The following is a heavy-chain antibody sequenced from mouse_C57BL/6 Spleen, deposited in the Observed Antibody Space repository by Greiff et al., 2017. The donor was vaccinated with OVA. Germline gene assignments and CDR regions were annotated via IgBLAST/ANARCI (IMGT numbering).Heavy chain of an antibody. CDR1: GYTFTSYG. J-gene: IGHJ3*01. CDR2: IYHRSGNT. V-gene: IGHV1-81*01. CDR3: ARGPFAY. Sequence: QVQLKESGAELARPGASVKLSCKASGYTFTSYGISWVKQRTGQGLEWIGEIYHRSGNTYYNEKFKGKATLTADKSSSTAYMELRSLTSEDSAVYFCARGPFAYWGQGTLVTVSA.